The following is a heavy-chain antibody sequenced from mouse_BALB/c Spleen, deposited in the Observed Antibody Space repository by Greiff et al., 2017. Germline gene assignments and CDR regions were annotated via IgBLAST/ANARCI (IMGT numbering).Heavy chain of an antibody. Sequence: EVQRVESGGDLVKPGGSLKLSCAASGFTFSSYGMSWVRQTPEKRLEWVASISSGGSTYYPDSVKGRFTISRDNARNILYMQMSSLRSEDTAMYYCARGYYDYDDGDAMDYWGQGTSVTVSS. CDR2: ISSGGST. V-gene: IGHV5-6-5*01. J-gene: IGHJ4*01. CDR1: GFTFSSYG. D-gene: IGHD2-4*01. CDR3: ARGYYDYDDGDAMDY.